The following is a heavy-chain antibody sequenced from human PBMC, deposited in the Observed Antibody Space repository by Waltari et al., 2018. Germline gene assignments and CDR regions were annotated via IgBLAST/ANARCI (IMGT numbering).Heavy chain of an antibody. CDR2: IDPEDGET. CDR1: GYTFIDYF. D-gene: IGHD3-10*01. V-gene: IGHV1-69-2*01. J-gene: IGHJ4*02. CDR3: APPPGGSGQTFDY. Sequence: EVQLVQSGAEVKKPGATVKISCKASGYTFIDYFMHWVQQAPGKGLEWVGRIDPEDGETVYAEKFQGRVTITADTSTDTSYLELSSLRSDDTAVYYCAPPPGGSGQTFDYWGQGTLLTVSS.